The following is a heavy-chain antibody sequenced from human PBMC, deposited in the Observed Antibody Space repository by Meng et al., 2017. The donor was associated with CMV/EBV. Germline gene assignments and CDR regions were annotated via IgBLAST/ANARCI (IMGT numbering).Heavy chain of an antibody. Sequence: QVQVGQSGEEVKKPGASVKVSCKASGYTFSSYGISWVRQAPGQGLEWMGWISGYNGQTKYAQKFQGRVTMTTDTPTSTAYMELRSLRSDDTAVYYCARAPIFSGGDCSHWGQGTLVTVSS. CDR2: ISGYNGQT. V-gene: IGHV1-18*01. CDR1: GYTFSSYG. J-gene: IGHJ4*02. D-gene: IGHD2-21*02. CDR3: ARAPIFSGGDCSH.